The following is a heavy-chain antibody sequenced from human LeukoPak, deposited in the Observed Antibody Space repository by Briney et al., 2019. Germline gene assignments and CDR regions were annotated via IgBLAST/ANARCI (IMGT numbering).Heavy chain of an antibody. J-gene: IGHJ6*02. CDR1: GFTFSSYG. Sequence: GGSLRLSCAASGFTFSSYGMHWVRQAPGKGLEWVAVIWYEGSNKYYADSVKGRFTISRDNSNNTLYLQMNSLRAEETAVYYCARDPVTHYYYYYGMDVWGQGTTVTVSS. CDR3: ARDPVTHYYYYYGMDV. V-gene: IGHV3-33*01. D-gene: IGHD4-11*01. CDR2: IWYEGSNK.